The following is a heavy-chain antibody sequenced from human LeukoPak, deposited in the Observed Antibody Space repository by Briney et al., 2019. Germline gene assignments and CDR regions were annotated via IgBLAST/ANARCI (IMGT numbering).Heavy chain of an antibody. Sequence: GASVKVSCKASEYTFTSYYMHWVRQAPGQGLEWMGIINPSGGSTSYAQKFQGRVTMTRDTSTSTVYMELRSLRSDDTAVYYCARDDSVVELTGTYDYWGQGTLVTVSS. J-gene: IGHJ4*02. D-gene: IGHD2-21*02. CDR2: INPSGGST. V-gene: IGHV1-46*01. CDR3: ARDDSVVELTGTYDY. CDR1: EYTFTSYY.